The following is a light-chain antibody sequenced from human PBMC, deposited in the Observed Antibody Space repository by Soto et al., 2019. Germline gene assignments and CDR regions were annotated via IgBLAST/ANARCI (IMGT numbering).Light chain of an antibody. CDR1: QSVGSS. V-gene: IGKV3-11*01. CDR2: DTF. CDR3: QQRSSWPFLWT. Sequence: DIVLTQSPGTLSSSPGERATLSCRASQSVGSSLAWCQQKPGQAPRLLIYDTFNRATGIPARFSGSGSGTDFTLTISSLEPEDFAVYYCQQRSSWPFLWTFGGGTKVEIK. J-gene: IGKJ4*01.